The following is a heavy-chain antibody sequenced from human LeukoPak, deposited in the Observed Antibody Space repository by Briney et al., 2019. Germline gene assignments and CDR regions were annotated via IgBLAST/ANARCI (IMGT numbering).Heavy chain of an antibody. V-gene: IGHV3-66*01. Sequence: GGSLRLSCAASGFTVSSNYMSWVRQAPGKGLEWVSVIYSGGSTYYADSVKGRLTISRDNSKNTLYLQMNSLRAEGTAVYYCARDFWSGRYNWFDPWGQGTLVTVSS. CDR1: GFTVSSNY. D-gene: IGHD3-3*01. CDR2: IYSGGST. CDR3: ARDFWSGRYNWFDP. J-gene: IGHJ5*02.